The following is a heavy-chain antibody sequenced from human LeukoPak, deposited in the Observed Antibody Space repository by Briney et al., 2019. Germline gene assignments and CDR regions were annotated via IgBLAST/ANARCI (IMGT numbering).Heavy chain of an antibody. D-gene: IGHD6-13*01. CDR2: IYYSGST. CDR3: ARGSGYSSPSIGDY. V-gene: IGHV4-59*01. J-gene: IGHJ4*02. CDR1: GGSISSYY. Sequence: SETLSLTCTVSGGSISSYYWSWIRQPPGKGLEWIGYIYYSGSTNYNPSLKSRVTISVDTSKNQFSLKLSSVTAADTAVYYCARGSGYSSPSIGDYWGQGTLVTVSS.